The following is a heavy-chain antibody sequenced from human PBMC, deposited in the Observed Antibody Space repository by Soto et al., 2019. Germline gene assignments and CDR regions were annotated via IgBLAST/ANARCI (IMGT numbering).Heavy chain of an antibody. CDR2: ISSSSSTI. Sequence: PGGSLRLSCAASGFTFSSYSMNWVRQAPGKGLEWVSYISSSSSTIYYADSVKGRFTISRDNAKNSLYLQMNSLRDEDTAVYYCARRYSSGWYDLNPEKYYYYYGMDVWGQGTTVTVSS. V-gene: IGHV3-48*02. D-gene: IGHD6-19*01. CDR3: ARRYSSGWYDLNPEKYYYYYGMDV. J-gene: IGHJ6*02. CDR1: GFTFSSYS.